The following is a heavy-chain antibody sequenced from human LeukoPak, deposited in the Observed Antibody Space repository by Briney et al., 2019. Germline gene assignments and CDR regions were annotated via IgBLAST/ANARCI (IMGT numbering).Heavy chain of an antibody. Sequence: SETLSLTRTVSGGSISSYYWSWIRQPPGKGLEWIGYIYYSGSTNYNPSLKSRVTISVDTSKNQFSLKLSSVTAADTAVYYCARGRIVANYYYGMDVWGQGTTVTVSS. D-gene: IGHD2-21*01. V-gene: IGHV4-59*12. CDR1: GGSISSYY. CDR3: ARGRIVANYYYGMDV. CDR2: IYYSGST. J-gene: IGHJ6*02.